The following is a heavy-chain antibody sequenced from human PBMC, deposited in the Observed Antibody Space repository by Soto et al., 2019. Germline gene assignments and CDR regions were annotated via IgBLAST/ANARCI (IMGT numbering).Heavy chain of an antibody. J-gene: IGHJ5*01. D-gene: IGHD3-10*01. V-gene: IGHV3-23*01. CDR1: GFTFSSYA. CDR2: ISISGGST. Sequence: GGSLRLSCAASGFTFSSYAMSWVRQAPGKGLEWVSAISISGGSTFYADSVKGRFTISRDNPKNTVVLQMTSLSAEDTAVYYCAKGLTSSGCFDSWGQGTLVTVSS. CDR3: AKGLTSSGCFDS.